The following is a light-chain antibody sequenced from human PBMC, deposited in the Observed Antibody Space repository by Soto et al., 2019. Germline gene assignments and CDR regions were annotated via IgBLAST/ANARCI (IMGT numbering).Light chain of an antibody. V-gene: IGKV1-5*03. CDR1: QSISSW. Sequence: DIPMTQSPSTLSASVGDRVTITCRASQSISSWLVWYQQKPGKAPKLLIYKASSLESGVPSRFSGSGSGTEFTLTISSLQPDDFATYYCQQYNSYWTFGQGTKVEIK. CDR3: QQYNSYWT. J-gene: IGKJ1*01. CDR2: KAS.